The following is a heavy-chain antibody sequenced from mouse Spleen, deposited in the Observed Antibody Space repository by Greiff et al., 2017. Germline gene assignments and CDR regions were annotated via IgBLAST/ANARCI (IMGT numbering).Heavy chain of an antibody. CDR2: ISSGSSTI. CDR3: ARGDYGEGFAY. CDR1: GFTFSDYG. J-gene: IGHJ3*01. V-gene: IGHV5-17*01. D-gene: IGHD2-4*01. Sequence: EVMLVESGGGLVKPGGSLKLSCAASGFTFSDYGMHWVRQAPEKGLEWVAYISSGSSTIYYADTVKGRFTISRDNAKNTLFLQMTSLRSEDTAMYYCARGDYGEGFAYWGQGTLVTVSA.